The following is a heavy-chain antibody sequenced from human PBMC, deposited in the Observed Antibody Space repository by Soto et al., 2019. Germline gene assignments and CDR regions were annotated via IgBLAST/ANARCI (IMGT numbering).Heavy chain of an antibody. CDR3: ARARATIAAAAIFDC. CDR1: GGSISSSNW. V-gene: IGHV4-4*02. J-gene: IGHJ4*02. CDR2: VYRTGST. D-gene: IGHD6-13*01. Sequence: QVQLQESGPGLVKPSGTLSLTCAVSGGSISSSNWWSWVRQPPGKGLEWIGEVYRTGSTTYNPSLESRLTISVDKSKNQFSLKPTSVTAADTAVYYCARARATIAAAAIFDCWGQGTLVTVSS.